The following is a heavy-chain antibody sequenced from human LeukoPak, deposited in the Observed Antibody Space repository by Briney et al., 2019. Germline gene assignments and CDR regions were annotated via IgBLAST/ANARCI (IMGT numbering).Heavy chain of an antibody. D-gene: IGHD2-2*01. J-gene: IGHJ4*02. V-gene: IGHV3-7*01. CDR3: ARDFGTGSTV. Sequence: GGSLRLSCASSGFTFSNYWMSWVRQAPGNGLEWVANIKQDGSEKYYVDFVRGRFTIARDNAKNSLYLQMNSLRSEDTPVYSCARDFGTGSTVWGQGSLATVSA. CDR1: GFTFSNYW. CDR2: IKQDGSEK.